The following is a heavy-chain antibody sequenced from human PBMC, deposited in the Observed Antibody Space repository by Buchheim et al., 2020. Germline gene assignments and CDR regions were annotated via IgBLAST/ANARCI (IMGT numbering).Heavy chain of an antibody. Sequence: QVQLVQSETEVKKPGASVKVSCKSSGYSFRDYHIHWVRLAPGQGLEWMGIVNPKGGSSTENAQKFQGRVTMTTDTSTSTVYLELTSLRSEDTAVYYCARDLVGVAADHWGPGTL. J-gene: IGHJ4*02. CDR2: VNPKGGSST. V-gene: IGHV1-46*01. D-gene: IGHD2-8*01. CDR1: GYSFRDYH. CDR3: ARDLVGVAADH.